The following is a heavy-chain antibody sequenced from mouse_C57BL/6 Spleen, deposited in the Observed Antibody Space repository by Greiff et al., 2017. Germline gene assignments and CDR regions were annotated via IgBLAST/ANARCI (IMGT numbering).Heavy chain of an antibody. V-gene: IGHV1-55*01. J-gene: IGHJ1*03. D-gene: IGHD2-1*01. CDR3: ARRGNSDWYFDV. Sequence: QVQLQQPGAELVKPGASVKMSCKASGYTFTSYWITWVKQRPGQGLEWIGDIYPGSGGTNYNEKFKGKATLTADKSSSTAYMQLSSLTSEDSAVYFCARRGNSDWYFDVWGTGTTGTVSS. CDR1: GYTFTSYW. CDR2: IYPGSGGT.